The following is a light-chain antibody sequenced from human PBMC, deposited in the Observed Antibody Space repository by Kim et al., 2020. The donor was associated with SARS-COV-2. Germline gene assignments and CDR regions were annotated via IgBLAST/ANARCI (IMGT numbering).Light chain of an antibody. CDR2: AAS. CDR1: QSISSY. CDR3: QQSYSTPRT. Sequence: SASVGDRVTITCRESQSISSYLNWYQQKPGKAPKLLIYAASSLQSGVPSRFSGSGSGTDFTLTISRLQPEDFATYYCQQSYSTPRTFGGGTKVEI. V-gene: IGKV1-39*01. J-gene: IGKJ4*01.